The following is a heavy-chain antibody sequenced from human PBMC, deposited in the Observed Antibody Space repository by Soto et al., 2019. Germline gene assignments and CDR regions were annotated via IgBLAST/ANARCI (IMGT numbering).Heavy chain of an antibody. Sequence: QLQLQESGPGLVKPSETLSLTCTVSGGSISSSSYYWGWIRQPPGKGLEWIGSSYYSGSTYYNPSLKSRVSISVDTSKNQFSLKLSSVTAADTAVYYCARHLKDYDFWSGYRTTSGLDYWGQGTLVTVSS. J-gene: IGHJ4*02. V-gene: IGHV4-39*01. CDR1: GGSISSSSYY. D-gene: IGHD3-3*01. CDR2: SYYSGST. CDR3: ARHLKDYDFWSGYRTTSGLDY.